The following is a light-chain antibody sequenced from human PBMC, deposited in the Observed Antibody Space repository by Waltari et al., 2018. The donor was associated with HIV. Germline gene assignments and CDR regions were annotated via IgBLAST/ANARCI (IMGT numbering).Light chain of an antibody. CDR3: QSYDITNSNWV. J-gene: IGLJ3*02. Sequence: FLLAQPPPVSESPGKPVTTPCPQPSGSIAPTTLQWYQQRPGSAPPTVIFENDQHPSGVPARFSGSIDRSSNSASLIISGLQTEDEADYYCQSYDITNSNWVFGGGTKLTVL. CDR1: SGSIAPTT. CDR2: END. V-gene: IGLV6-57*03.